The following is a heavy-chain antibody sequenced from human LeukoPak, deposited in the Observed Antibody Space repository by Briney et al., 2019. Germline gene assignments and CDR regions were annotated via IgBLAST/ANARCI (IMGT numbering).Heavy chain of an antibody. CDR2: FDPSESYT. CDR3: ARPEPLVVVGYYFDY. J-gene: IGHJ4*02. V-gene: IGHV5-10-1*01. Sequence: GESLKISCKGSGYSFTSYWISWVRQMPGKGLEWMGRFDPSESYTNYSTSFQGHVTISADKSISTAYLQWSSLKASDTAMYYCARPEPLVVVGYYFDYWGQGTLVTVSS. CDR1: GYSFTSYW. D-gene: IGHD2-15*01.